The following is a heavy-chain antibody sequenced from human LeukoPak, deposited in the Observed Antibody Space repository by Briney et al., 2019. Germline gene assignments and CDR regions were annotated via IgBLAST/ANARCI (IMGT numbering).Heavy chain of an antibody. V-gene: IGHV3-7*01. Sequence: QPGGSLELSCAASGFTFSSYWMTWVRQPPGKGLEWVANIRMDGGEQYYMDSVEGRFTISRDNAKNSLYLQMYSLRPEDTAVYYCARDKGYNSAYWGRGTLVTVSS. CDR1: GFTFSSYW. CDR2: IRMDGGEQ. CDR3: ARDKGYNSAY. D-gene: IGHD5-24*01. J-gene: IGHJ4*02.